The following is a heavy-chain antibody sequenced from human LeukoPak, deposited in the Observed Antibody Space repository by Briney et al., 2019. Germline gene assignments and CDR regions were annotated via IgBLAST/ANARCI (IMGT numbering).Heavy chain of an antibody. CDR3: ARRYYGDPFDY. V-gene: IGHV3-48*03. D-gene: IGHD4-17*01. CDR1: GFTFSSYE. Sequence: GGSLRLSCAASGFTFSSYEMNWVRQAPGKGLEWVSYISSSGSTIYYADSVRGRFTISRDNAKNSLYLQMNSLRAEDTAVYYRARRYYGDPFDYWGQGTLVTVSS. J-gene: IGHJ4*02. CDR2: ISSSGSTI.